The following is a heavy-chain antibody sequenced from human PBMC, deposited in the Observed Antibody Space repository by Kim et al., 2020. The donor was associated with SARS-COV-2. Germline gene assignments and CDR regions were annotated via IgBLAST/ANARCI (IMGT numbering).Heavy chain of an antibody. V-gene: IGHV1-8*01. Sequence: ASVKVSCKASGYTFTSYDINWVRQATGQGLEWMGWMNPNSGTTGYAQKFQGRVTMTRNTSISPAYMELSSLRSEDTAVYYCARGLGDQTCIAAANDWGQGTLVTVTS. CDR3: ARGLGDQTCIAAAND. CDR2: MNPNSGTT. D-gene: IGHD6-13*01. J-gene: IGHJ4*02. CDR1: GYTFTSYD.